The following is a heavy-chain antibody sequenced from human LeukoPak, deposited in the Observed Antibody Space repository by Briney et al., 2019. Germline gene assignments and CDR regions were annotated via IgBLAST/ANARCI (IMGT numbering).Heavy chain of an antibody. Sequence: TSETLSLTCTVSGGSISTYSWSCIRQPAGNALEGIARFHRSRATNYNPSLKSRVTMSVDTSKNQFSLKLNTVTAAATAVYYCARGSGGGSGSYYKDHYYGMDVWGPGNTVTVS. V-gene: IGHV4-4*07. CDR2: FHRSRAT. CDR3: ARGSGGGSGSYYKDHYYGMDV. J-gene: IGHJ6*02. CDR1: GGSISTYS. D-gene: IGHD3-10*01.